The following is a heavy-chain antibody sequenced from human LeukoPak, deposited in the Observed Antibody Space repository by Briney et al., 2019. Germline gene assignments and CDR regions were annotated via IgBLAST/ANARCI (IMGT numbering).Heavy chain of an antibody. V-gene: IGHV3-21*01. Sequence: PGGSLRLSCAASGFTFSSYSMNWVRQAPGKGLEWVSSISSSSSYIYYADSVKGRFTISRDNAKNSLYLQMNSLRAEDTAVYYCARDTAGGPMITFGGVYYFDYWGQGTLVTVSS. CDR2: ISSSSSYI. CDR1: GFTFSSYS. J-gene: IGHJ4*02. CDR3: ARDTAGGPMITFGGVYYFDY. D-gene: IGHD3-16*01.